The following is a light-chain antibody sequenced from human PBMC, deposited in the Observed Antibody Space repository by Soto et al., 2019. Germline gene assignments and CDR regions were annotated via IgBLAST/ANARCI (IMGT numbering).Light chain of an antibody. Sequence: QSALTQPASVSGSPGQSITISCTGTSSDVGGYNYVSCYQQHPAKVPKLMIYHVSNRPSGVSDRFSGSKSGNTASLTISGLQAEDEGDYYCYSYTTSSTYVFGTGTKVTVL. V-gene: IGLV2-14*01. CDR3: YSYTTSSTYV. CDR2: HVS. CDR1: SSDVGGYNY. J-gene: IGLJ1*01.